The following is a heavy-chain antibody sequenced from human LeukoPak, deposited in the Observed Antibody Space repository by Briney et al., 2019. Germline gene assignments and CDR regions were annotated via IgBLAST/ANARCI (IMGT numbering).Heavy chain of an antibody. CDR1: GFTFSSYG. D-gene: IGHD5-12*01. CDR3: AKGGVATVDYFDY. J-gene: IGHJ4*02. CDR2: ISYDGKNK. V-gene: IGHV3-30*18. Sequence: GGSLRLSCAASGFTFSSYGMHWVRQAPGKGLEWVAVISYDGKNKFYTDSVKGRFTMSRDDSKKTVYLQMSSLRAEDTAVYYCAKGGVATVDYFDYWGQGTLVTVSS.